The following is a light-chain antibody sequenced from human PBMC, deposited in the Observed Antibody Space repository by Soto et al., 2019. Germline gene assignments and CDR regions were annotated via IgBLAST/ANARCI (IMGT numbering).Light chain of an antibody. CDR3: AAWDGSLSGRV. V-gene: IGLV1-47*01. J-gene: IGLJ3*02. Sequence: QSVLTQPPSASGTPGQRVTISCSGRNSNIGSNYVYWYQQVPGTAPKLLIYTNNQRPSGVPDRFSGSKSATSASLAIGGLRSEDEADYYCAAWDGSLSGRVFGGGTKVTVL. CDR2: TNN. CDR1: NSNIGSNY.